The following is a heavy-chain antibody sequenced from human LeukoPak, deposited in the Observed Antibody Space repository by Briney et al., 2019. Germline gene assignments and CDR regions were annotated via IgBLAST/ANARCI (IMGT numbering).Heavy chain of an antibody. CDR3: STLLYDAFDI. V-gene: IGHV3-30-3*01. Sequence: GGSLRLSCAASGFTFSSYAMHWVRQAPGKGLEWVAVISYDGSNKYYADSVKGRFTISRDNSKNTLYLQMNSLRAEDTAVYYCSTLLYDAFDIWGQGTMVTVSS. CDR2: ISYDGSNK. CDR1: GFTFSSYA. J-gene: IGHJ3*02. D-gene: IGHD2/OR15-2a*01.